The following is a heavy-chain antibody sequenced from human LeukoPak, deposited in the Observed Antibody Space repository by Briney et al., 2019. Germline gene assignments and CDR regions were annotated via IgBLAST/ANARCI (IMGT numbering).Heavy chain of an antibody. Sequence: GASVKVSCKASGYTFTSYGISWVRQAPGQGLEWMGGIIPIFGTANYAQKFQGRVTITADKSTSTAYMELSSLRSEDTAVYYCARANLGGYFDWLLPLDYWGQGTLVTVSS. CDR1: GYTFTSYG. D-gene: IGHD3-9*01. J-gene: IGHJ4*02. CDR3: ARANLGGYFDWLLPLDY. V-gene: IGHV1-69*06. CDR2: IIPIFGTA.